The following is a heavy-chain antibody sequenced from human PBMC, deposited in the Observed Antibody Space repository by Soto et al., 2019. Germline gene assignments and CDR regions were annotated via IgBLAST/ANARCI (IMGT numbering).Heavy chain of an antibody. CDR1: GFTFSSYW. CDR3: AREIGSSWYGGVDY. Sequence: PGGSLRLSCAASGFTFSSYWMHWVRQAPGKGLVWVSRINSDGSSTSYADSVKGRFTISRDNAKNTLYLQMNSLRAEDTAVYYCAREIGSSWYGGVDYWGQGTLVTVSS. D-gene: IGHD6-13*01. J-gene: IGHJ4*02. V-gene: IGHV3-74*01. CDR2: INSDGSST.